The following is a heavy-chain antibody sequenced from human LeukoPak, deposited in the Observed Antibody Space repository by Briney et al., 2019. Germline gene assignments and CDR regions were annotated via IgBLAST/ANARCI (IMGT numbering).Heavy chain of an antibody. CDR1: GFTFSSYS. V-gene: IGHV3-21*01. J-gene: IGHJ4*02. CDR2: ISSWNDYI. D-gene: IGHD2-15*01. CDR3: ARDGGYCVKGVCYFDY. Sequence: PGGSLRLSCAASGFTFSSYSMNWVRQAQGKGLEWVSSISSWNDYIYNADSVKGRFAISRDNAKNSLYLQMNSLRVEDTATYYCARDGGYCVKGVCYFDYWGQGTLVTVSS.